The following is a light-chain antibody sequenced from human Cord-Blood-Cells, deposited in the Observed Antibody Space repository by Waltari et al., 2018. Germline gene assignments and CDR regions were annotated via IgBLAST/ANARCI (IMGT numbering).Light chain of an antibody. CDR3: QQNYSTPRT. V-gene: IGKV1-39*01. CDR2: AAS. J-gene: IGKJ1*01. CDR1: QNISSY. Sequence: IQMTQLSPPLSASGGDRVTITCRASQNISSYLNWYQQKPGKAPKLLIYAASSLQRGVPSRFSGSGSGTDFTLTSSSLRPEDFATYDCQQNYSTPRTFGQGTKVEIK.